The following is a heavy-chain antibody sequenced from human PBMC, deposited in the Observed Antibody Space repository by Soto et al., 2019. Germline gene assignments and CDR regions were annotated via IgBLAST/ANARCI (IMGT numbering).Heavy chain of an antibody. V-gene: IGHV4-30-4*01. D-gene: IGHD6-6*01. CDR1: GGSISSGDNY. CDR2: IYYSGTT. J-gene: IGHJ4*02. Sequence: SETLSLTCTVSGGSISSGDNYWNWIRQPPGKGLEWIGNIYYSGTTYYNPSLKSRVTISVDTSKNQFSLKLSSVTAADTAVYYCARTSRFEYWGQGTLVTVSS. CDR3: ARTSRFEY.